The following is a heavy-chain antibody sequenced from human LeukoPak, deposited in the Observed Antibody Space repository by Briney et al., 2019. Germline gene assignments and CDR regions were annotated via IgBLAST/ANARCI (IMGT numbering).Heavy chain of an antibody. CDR3: ARHLSWYVYS. D-gene: IGHD6-13*01. J-gene: IGHJ5*01. CDR2: IYYSGNY. V-gene: IGHV4-39*01. CDR1: GGSISSTTYF. Sequence: PSETLSLTCTVSGGSISSTTYFWGWNRPPPGQGLEWIGTIYYSGNYYSNPSLNSRVTISVDTYKNQLYLRLSSVTAADTAVYYCARHLSWYVYSWGDRTLVTVSS.